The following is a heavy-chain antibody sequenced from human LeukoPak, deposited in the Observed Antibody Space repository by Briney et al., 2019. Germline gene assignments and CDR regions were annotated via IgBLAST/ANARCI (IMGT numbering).Heavy chain of an antibody. D-gene: IGHD6-13*01. V-gene: IGHV4-39*01. CDR3: ARHGPLYGAAAGTKWWFDP. CDR2: IYYSGST. Sequence: SETLSLTCTVSSGSISSYYWSWIRQPPGKGLEWIGSIYYSGSTYYNPSLKSRVTISVDTSKNQFSLKLSSVTAADTAVYYCARHGPLYGAAAGTKWWFDPWGQGTLVTVSS. CDR1: SGSISSYY. J-gene: IGHJ5*02.